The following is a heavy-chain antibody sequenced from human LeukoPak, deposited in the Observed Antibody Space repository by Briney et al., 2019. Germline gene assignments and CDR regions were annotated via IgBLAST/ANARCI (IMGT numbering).Heavy chain of an antibody. J-gene: IGHJ4*02. D-gene: IGHD2-15*01. V-gene: IGHV3-30-3*01. CDR2: ISYDGSNK. CDR1: GFTFSSYA. Sequence: GGSLRLSCAASGFTFSSYAIHWVRQTPGKGLEWVAVISYDGSNKYYADSVKGRFTISRDNSKNTLYLQMNSLRAEDTAVYYCAKVGSLDYWGQGTLVTVSS. CDR3: AKVGSLDY.